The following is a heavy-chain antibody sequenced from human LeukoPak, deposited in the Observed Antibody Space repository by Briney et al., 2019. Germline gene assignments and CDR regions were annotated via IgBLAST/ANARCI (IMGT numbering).Heavy chain of an antibody. Sequence: GGSLRLSCAASGFTFSSYAMSWVRQAPGKGLEWVSGISWNSGSIGYADSVKGRFTISRDNAKNSLYLQMNSLRAEDTALYYCAKDKEGAFDYWGQGTLVTVSS. V-gene: IGHV3-9*01. CDR3: AKDKEGAFDY. D-gene: IGHD1-26*01. CDR2: ISWNSGSI. J-gene: IGHJ4*02. CDR1: GFTFSSYA.